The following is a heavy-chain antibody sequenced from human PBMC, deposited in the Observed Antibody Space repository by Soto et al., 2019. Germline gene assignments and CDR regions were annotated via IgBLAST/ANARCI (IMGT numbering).Heavy chain of an antibody. CDR1: GFTFSNYG. CDR2: ISYGGSNK. J-gene: IGHJ4*02. D-gene: IGHD2-2*01. Sequence: QVQLVESGGGVVQPGRSLRLSCAASGFTFSNYGIHWVRQAPGKGLEWVAVISYGGSNKYYADSVKGRFTISRDNSKNTLYLQMNSLRVEDTAVYFCAKDPAPVLVSAAVRFGYFDYWGQGTLVTVSS. V-gene: IGHV3-30*18. CDR3: AKDPAPVLVSAAVRFGYFDY.